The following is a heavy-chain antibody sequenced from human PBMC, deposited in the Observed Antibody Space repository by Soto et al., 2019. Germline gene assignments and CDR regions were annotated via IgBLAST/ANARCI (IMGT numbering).Heavy chain of an antibody. CDR2: ISCSTSYI. CDR3: ARVVDYCDPYYYYGMDV. D-gene: IGHD3-22*01. V-gene: IGHV3-21*01. J-gene: IGHJ6*02. CDR1: GFTFSSYS. Sequence: EVQLVESGGGLVKPGGSLRLSCAASGFTFSSYSMNWVRQAPGKGLEGVSSISCSTSYIYYADSVKGRFTICRDNAKNSLYLQMNSLRAEDTAVYYCARVVDYCDPYYYYGMDVWGQGTTVTVSS.